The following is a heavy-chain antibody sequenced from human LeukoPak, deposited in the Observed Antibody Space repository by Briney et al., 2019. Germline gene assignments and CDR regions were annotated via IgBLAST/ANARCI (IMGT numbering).Heavy chain of an antibody. CDR2: IYQSGST. Sequence: KPSETLSLTSAVYGVSFSGYYWSWIRQPPGKGLEWVGNIYQSGSTNYNPSLKSRVTISLDTSKNQFSLRLSSVTAADTAVYFCARDSIHRRTTPFDYWGQGTLVTISS. CDR3: ARDSIHRRTTPFDY. CDR1: GVSFSGYY. V-gene: IGHV4-34*01. D-gene: IGHD1-7*01. J-gene: IGHJ4*02.